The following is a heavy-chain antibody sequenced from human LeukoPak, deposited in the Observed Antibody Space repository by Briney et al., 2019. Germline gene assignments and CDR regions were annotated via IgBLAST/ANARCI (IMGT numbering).Heavy chain of an antibody. D-gene: IGHD2-2*01. Sequence: GGSLRLSCAASGFTFSNYAMSWVRQAPGKGLEWVSAIRGTGRITYYAESVKGRFTISRDNSKNTLYLQMNSLRVEDTAAYYCAKESGYAPPGWFDPWGQGTLVTVSS. J-gene: IGHJ5*02. CDR3: AKESGYAPPGWFDP. CDR1: GFTFSNYA. CDR2: IRGTGRIT. V-gene: IGHV3-23*01.